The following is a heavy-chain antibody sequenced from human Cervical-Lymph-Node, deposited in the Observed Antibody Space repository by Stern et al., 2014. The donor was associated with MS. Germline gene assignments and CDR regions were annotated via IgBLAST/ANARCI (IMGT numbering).Heavy chain of an antibody. J-gene: IGHJ4*02. D-gene: IGHD3-10*01. CDR3: ARDGRSSYGSGSYYSSGY. V-gene: IGHV1-2*02. CDR1: GYSFTGYF. Sequence: VQLVQSGAEVKKPGASVKVSCKASGYSFTGYFLHWVRQAPGPGLEWMGWINPNSGDTNYAQKFHGRVTMTRDSSSSTAYMELSSLRSDDTAVYYCARDGRSSYGSGSYYSSGYWGQGTLVTVSS. CDR2: INPNSGDT.